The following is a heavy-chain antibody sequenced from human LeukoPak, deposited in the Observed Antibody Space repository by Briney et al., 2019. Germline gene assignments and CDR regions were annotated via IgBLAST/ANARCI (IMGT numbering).Heavy chain of an antibody. CDR3: ARGRPHSSSILYNWFDP. V-gene: IGHV1-46*01. CDR2: INPSGGST. J-gene: IGHJ5*02. CDR1: GYTFTSYY. Sequence: ASVKVSCKASGYTFTSYYMHWVRQAPGQGLEWMGIINPSGGSTSYAQKFQGRVTMTRDTSTSTAYMELSSLRSEDTAVYYCARGRPHSSSILYNWFDPWGQGTLVTVSS. D-gene: IGHD6-6*01.